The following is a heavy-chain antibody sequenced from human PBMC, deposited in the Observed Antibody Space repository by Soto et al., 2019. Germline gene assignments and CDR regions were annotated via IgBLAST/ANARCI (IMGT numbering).Heavy chain of an antibody. CDR1: GGTFSSYP. J-gene: IGHJ4*02. CDR2: IIPIFGTT. CDR3: ARDGDISGGSYYSV. Sequence: QVQLVQSGAEVKKPGSSVKVSCKASGGTFSSYPIIWVRQAPGQGLEWMGGIIPIFGTTNYAQKFQGRLTIIADESTTTAYMELSSLTSEDTAVYYCARDGDISGGSYYSVWGQGTLVTVSS. V-gene: IGHV1-69*01. D-gene: IGHD1-26*01.